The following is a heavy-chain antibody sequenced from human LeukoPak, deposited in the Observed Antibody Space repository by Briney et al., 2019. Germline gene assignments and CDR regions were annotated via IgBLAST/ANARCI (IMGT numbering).Heavy chain of an antibody. Sequence: GGSLRLSCAASGFTFSSYGMHWVRQAPGKGLEWVAFIRYDGSNKYYADSVKGRFTISRDNSKNTLYLQMNSLRAEGTAVYYCAKDPTVTGYYFDYWGQGTLVTVSS. CDR2: IRYDGSNK. V-gene: IGHV3-30*02. CDR3: AKDPTVTGYYFDY. CDR1: GFTFSSYG. J-gene: IGHJ4*02. D-gene: IGHD4-17*01.